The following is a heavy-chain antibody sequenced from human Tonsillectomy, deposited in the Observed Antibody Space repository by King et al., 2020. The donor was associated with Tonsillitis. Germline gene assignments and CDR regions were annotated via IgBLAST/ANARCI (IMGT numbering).Heavy chain of an antibody. CDR2: ISQSGNT. D-gene: IGHD2-2*01. Sequence: VQLQQWGAGLLKPSETLSLTCAVYGESLSGYYWSWIRQAPRKGLEWIGEISQSGNTNYNPSLESRVTMSLDTSKNQFSLKLSSVTAADTAVYYCARQYCNNTSCSDYWGQGTLVTVSS. V-gene: IGHV4-34*01. CDR3: ARQYCNNTSCSDY. CDR1: GESLSGYY. J-gene: IGHJ4*02.